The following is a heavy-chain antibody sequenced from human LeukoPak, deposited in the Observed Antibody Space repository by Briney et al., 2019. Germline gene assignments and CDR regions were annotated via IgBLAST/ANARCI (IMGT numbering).Heavy chain of an antibody. CDR1: GESFSGYY. J-gene: IGHJ5*02. CDR2: IYYSGSS. D-gene: IGHD3-22*01. Sequence: PSETLSLTCAVLGESFSGYYWTWIRQTPGKGLEWIGNIYYSGSSYYNPSLKSRVTISVDTSKNQFSLKLSSVTAADTAVYYCALYYYDSSGYSNWFDPWGQGILVTVSS. V-gene: IGHV4-34*01. CDR3: ALYYYDSSGYSNWFDP.